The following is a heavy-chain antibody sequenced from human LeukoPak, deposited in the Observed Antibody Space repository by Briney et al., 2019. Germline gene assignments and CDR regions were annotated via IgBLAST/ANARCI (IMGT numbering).Heavy chain of an antibody. J-gene: IGHJ4*02. V-gene: IGHV4-39*01. CDR1: VGSISSSSYY. D-gene: IGHD4-17*01. Sequence: PSETLSLTCTVSVGSISSSSYYWGWIRQPPGKGLEWIGSIYYSGSTYYNPSLKSRVTISVDTCKNQFSLKLSSVTAADTAVYYCARRGRSTVTTIDYWGQGTLVTVSS. CDR3: ARRGRSTVTTIDY. CDR2: IYYSGST.